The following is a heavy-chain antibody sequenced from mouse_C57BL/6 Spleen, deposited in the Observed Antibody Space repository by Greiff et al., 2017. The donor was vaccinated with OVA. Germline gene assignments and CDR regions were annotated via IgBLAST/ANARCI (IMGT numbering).Heavy chain of an antibody. J-gene: IGHJ4*01. CDR2: IYPGNSDT. Sequence: EVQLQQSGTVLARPGASVKMSCKTSGYTFTSYWMHWVKQRPGQGLEWIGAIYPGNSDTSYNQKFKGKAKLTAVTSASTAYMELSSLTNEDSAVYYCTRFMATITTVVATPYAMDYWGQGTSVTVSS. CDR3: TRFMATITTVVATPYAMDY. D-gene: IGHD1-1*01. CDR1: GYTFTSYW. V-gene: IGHV1-5*01.